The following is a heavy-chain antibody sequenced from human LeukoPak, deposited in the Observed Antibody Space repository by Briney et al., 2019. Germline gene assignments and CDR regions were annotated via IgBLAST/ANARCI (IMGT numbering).Heavy chain of an antibody. CDR3: AREGTGRYYYYYYMDV. V-gene: IGHV3-48*03. J-gene: IGHJ6*03. CDR2: ISSSGSTI. D-gene: IGHD1-1*01. Sequence: GGSLRLSCAASGFTFSSYEMNWVRQAPGKGLEWVSYISSSGSTIYYADSVKGRFTISRDNAKNSLYLHMNSLRAEDTAVYYCAREGTGRYYYYYYMDVWGKGTTVTISS. CDR1: GFTFSSYE.